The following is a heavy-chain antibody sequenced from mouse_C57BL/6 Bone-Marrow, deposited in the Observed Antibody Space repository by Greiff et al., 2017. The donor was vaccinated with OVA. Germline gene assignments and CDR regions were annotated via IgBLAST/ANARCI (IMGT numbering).Heavy chain of an antibody. Sequence: EVKLVESGGGLVKPGGSLKLSCAASGFTFSDYGMHWVRQAPEKGLEWVAYISSGSSTIYYADTVKGRFTISRDNAKNALFLQMTSLRSEDTAMYYCARHDYDEGFDYWGQGTTLTVSS. V-gene: IGHV5-17*01. D-gene: IGHD2-4*01. CDR3: ARHDYDEGFDY. CDR1: GFTFSDYG. CDR2: ISSGSSTI. J-gene: IGHJ2*01.